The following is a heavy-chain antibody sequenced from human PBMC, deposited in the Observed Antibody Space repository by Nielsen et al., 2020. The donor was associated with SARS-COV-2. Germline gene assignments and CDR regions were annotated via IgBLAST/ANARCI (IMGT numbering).Heavy chain of an antibody. Sequence: SVTVSCKASGGTFSSYAISWVRQAPGQGLEWMGGIIPIFGTANYAQKFQGRVTITADESTSTAYMELSSLRSEDTAVYYCARGGTIFGVGYYYYYYMDVWGKGTTVTVSS. CDR3: ARGGTIFGVGYYYYYYMDV. J-gene: IGHJ6*03. CDR2: IIPIFGTA. V-gene: IGHV1-69*13. CDR1: GGTFSSYA. D-gene: IGHD3-3*01.